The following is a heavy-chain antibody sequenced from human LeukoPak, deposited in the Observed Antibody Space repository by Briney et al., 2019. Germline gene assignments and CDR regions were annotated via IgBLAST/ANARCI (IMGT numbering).Heavy chain of an antibody. J-gene: IGHJ4*02. Sequence: KPSETLSLTCTVSGDSISSSSYYWGWIRQPPGKALEWIGSIYFTGSTFYNSSLTSRVTISVDTSKNQISLRLSPVTAADTAVYYCARARRGAGYSYVLFDYWGQGTLVTVSS. CDR3: ARARRGAGYSYVLFDY. CDR1: GDSISSSSYY. V-gene: IGHV4-39*07. D-gene: IGHD5-18*01. CDR2: IYFTGST.